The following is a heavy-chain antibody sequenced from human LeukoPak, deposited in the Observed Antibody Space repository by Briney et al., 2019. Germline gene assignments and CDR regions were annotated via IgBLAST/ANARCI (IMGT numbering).Heavy chain of an antibody. Sequence: GGSLRLSCAASGFTFSAYWMHWVRQAPGKGLVWVSRVKYDGSTTAYADSVKGRFTISRDNTRNILYLEMNSLRVEDTAVYYCARDLDWLLFDYWGQGALVTVSS. CDR1: GFTFSAYW. D-gene: IGHD3/OR15-3a*01. J-gene: IGHJ4*02. CDR2: VKYDGSTT. CDR3: ARDLDWLLFDY. V-gene: IGHV3-74*01.